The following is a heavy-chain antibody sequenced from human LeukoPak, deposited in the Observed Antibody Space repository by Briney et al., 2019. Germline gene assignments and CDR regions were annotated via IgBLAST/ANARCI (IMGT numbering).Heavy chain of an antibody. Sequence: PSETLSLTCAVYGGSITGYYWSWIRQTPGRGLEWVGEIHYTGATSYNPSLKSRATISTDTSKNQFSLRLSSVTAADTTVYYCARGNILTGYCFDFWGQGALVSVSS. V-gene: IGHV4-34*01. J-gene: IGHJ4*02. D-gene: IGHD3-9*01. CDR2: IHYTGAT. CDR3: ARGNILTGYCFDF. CDR1: GGSITGYY.